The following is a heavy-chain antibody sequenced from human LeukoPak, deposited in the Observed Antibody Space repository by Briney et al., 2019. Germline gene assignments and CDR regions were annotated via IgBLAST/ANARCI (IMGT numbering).Heavy chain of an antibody. Sequence: PGGSLRLSCAASGFTVSSNYMSWVRQAPGKGLEWVGRIKNRGDGGTPDYTTPAKDRFTISRDDSKNMVYLQMNSLTTEDTAVYYCTTATMNYDILSGYYAVYFDYWGQGALVTVSS. J-gene: IGHJ4*02. CDR2: IKNRGDGGTP. D-gene: IGHD3-9*01. CDR3: TTATMNYDILSGYYAVYFDY. V-gene: IGHV3-15*01. CDR1: GFTVSSNY.